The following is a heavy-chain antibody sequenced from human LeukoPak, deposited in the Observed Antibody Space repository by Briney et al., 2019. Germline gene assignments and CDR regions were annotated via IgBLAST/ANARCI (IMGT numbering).Heavy chain of an antibody. D-gene: IGHD6-13*01. J-gene: IGHJ3*02. Sequence: PGGSLRLSCAASGFTFSNYAMSWVRQAPGKGLEWVSAISGSGGSPYYADSVKGRFTISRDNSKNTLYLQMNSLRAEDTAVYYCATGAAGEDAFDIWGQGTMVTVSS. CDR3: ATGAAGEDAFDI. V-gene: IGHV3-23*01. CDR2: ISGSGGSP. CDR1: GFTFSNYA.